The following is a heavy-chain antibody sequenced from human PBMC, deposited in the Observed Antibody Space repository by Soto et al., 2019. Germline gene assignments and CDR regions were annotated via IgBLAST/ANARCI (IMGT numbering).Heavy chain of an antibody. V-gene: IGHV4-39*01. CDR1: GASISNSPFY. J-gene: IGHJ4*02. CDR2: IYYSGTT. Sequence: QLHLQESGPGLVKPSETLSLTCTVSGASISNSPFYWGWMRQPPGKGLEWIGTIYYSGTTCYNPSLKSRVTISVDTSKNPFSLKVTSVNAADTAVYYCARHLRYYDGTGTSNYWGQGTLVTVSS. D-gene: IGHD3-22*01. CDR3: ARHLRYYDGTGTSNY.